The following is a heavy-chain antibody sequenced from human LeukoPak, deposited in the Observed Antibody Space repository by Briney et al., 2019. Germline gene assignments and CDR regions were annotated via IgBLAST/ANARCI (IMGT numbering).Heavy chain of an antibody. CDR2: ISSSSSYI. Sequence: SGGSLRLSCAASGFTFSSYSMNWVRQAPGKGLEWVSSISSSSSYIYYADSVKGRFTISRDNAKNSLYLQMNSLRAEDTAVYYCARDRDDYVWGSYRPPGGSLNPDYWGQGTLVTVSS. D-gene: IGHD3-16*02. V-gene: IGHV3-21*01. J-gene: IGHJ4*02. CDR1: GFTFSSYS. CDR3: ARDRDDYVWGSYRPPGGSLNPDY.